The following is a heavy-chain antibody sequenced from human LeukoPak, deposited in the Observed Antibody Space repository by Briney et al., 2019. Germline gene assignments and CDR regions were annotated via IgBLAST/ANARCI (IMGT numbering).Heavy chain of an antibody. CDR2: INHSGST. J-gene: IGHJ6*03. CDR1: GGSFRGYY. V-gene: IGHV4-34*01. CDR3: AREGAAGNYYYYYMDV. D-gene: IGHD6-13*01. Sequence: PSETLSLTCAVYGGSFRGYYWSWIRQPPGKGLEWIGEINHSGSTNYNPSLKSRVTISVDTSKNQFSLKLSSVTAADTAVYYCAREGAAGNYYYYYMDVWGKGTTVTVSS.